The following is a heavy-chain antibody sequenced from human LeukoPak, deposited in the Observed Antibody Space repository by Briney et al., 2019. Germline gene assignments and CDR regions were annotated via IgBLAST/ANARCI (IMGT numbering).Heavy chain of an antibody. D-gene: IGHD3-22*01. J-gene: IGHJ4*02. Sequence: SETLSLTCTVSGGSISRYYWSWIRQPPGKGLEWIGYVYYTGSTNYNPSLKSRVTISVDTSKNQFSLKLSSVTAADTAVYYCARNSHYYDSSGFNYWGQGSLVTVSS. V-gene: IGHV4-59*12. CDR3: ARNSHYYDSSGFNY. CDR1: GGSISRYY. CDR2: VYYTGST.